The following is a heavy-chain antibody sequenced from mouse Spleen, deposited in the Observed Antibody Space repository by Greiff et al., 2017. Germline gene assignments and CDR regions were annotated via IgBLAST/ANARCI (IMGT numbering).Heavy chain of an antibody. CDR2: INPYNGGT. Sequence: VQLQQSGPVLVKPGASVKMSCKASGYTFTDYYMNWVKQSHGKSLEWIGVINPYNGGTSYNQKFKGKATLTVDKSSSTAYMELNSLTSEDSAVYYCARSTMIVYAMDYWGQGTSVTVSS. CDR1: GYTFTDYY. J-gene: IGHJ4*01. D-gene: IGHD2-4*01. V-gene: IGHV1-19*01. CDR3: ARSTMIVYAMDY.